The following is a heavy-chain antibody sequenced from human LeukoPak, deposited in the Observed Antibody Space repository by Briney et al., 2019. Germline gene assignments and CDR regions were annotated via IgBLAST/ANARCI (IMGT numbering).Heavy chain of an antibody. CDR2: ISNNGGTT. J-gene: IGHJ4*02. D-gene: IGHD2-15*01. V-gene: IGHV3-64*01. Sequence: GGSLRLSCAASGFTFSTYAMHWVRQAPGKGLKYVSGISNNGGTTYYANSVKGRFTISRDNSKNTLYLQMNSLRAEDTAVYYCARSANRYCSGGSCPPFDYWGQGTLVTVSS. CDR3: ARSANRYCSGGSCPPFDY. CDR1: GFTFSTYA.